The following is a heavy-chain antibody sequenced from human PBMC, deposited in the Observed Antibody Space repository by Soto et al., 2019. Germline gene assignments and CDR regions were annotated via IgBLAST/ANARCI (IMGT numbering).Heavy chain of an antibody. J-gene: IGHJ5*02. Sequence: QVQLVESGGGVVQPGGSLRLSCEVSGFNFSGYGMNWVRQAPGKGLAWVAFRSLDGGNKYHADSVKGRFTISRDNSKNTVYLQMNSLREGDTGVYYCARARRSSSWTTNSWCQGSLVTVSS. CDR1: GFNFSGYG. CDR2: RSLDGGNK. D-gene: IGHD2-8*01. CDR3: ARARRSSSWTTNS. V-gene: IGHV3-30*02.